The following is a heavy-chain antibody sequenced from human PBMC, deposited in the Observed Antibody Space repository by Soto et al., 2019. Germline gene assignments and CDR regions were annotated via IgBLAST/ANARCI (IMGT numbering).Heavy chain of an antibody. J-gene: IGHJ4*02. V-gene: IGHV4-39*01. CDR3: ASYGSGSYKYYFDS. CDR2: IFYSGAT. Sequence: SETLSLTCTVSGGSISSSTYYWGWIRQPPGEGLEWIGNIFYSGATYYNPSLKSRVTVSVDTSKNQFSLKLSSVTAADTAVYYCASYGSGSYKYYFDSWGQGALVTVSS. D-gene: IGHD3-10*01. CDR1: GGSISSSTYY.